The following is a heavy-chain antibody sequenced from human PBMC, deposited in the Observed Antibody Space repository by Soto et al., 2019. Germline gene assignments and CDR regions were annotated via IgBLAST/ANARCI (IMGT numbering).Heavy chain of an antibody. J-gene: IGHJ6*02. CDR3: ARDFRGYSGYYYYYYRMDV. D-gene: IGHD5-12*01. V-gene: IGHV3-21*01. Sequence: GGSLRLSCAASGFTFSSYSMNWVRQAPGKXLEWVPSISSSSSYIYYADSVKGRFTISRDNAKNSLYLQMNSLRAEDTAVYYCARDFRGYSGYYYYYYRMDVWGQGTTVTVSS. CDR2: ISSSSSYI. CDR1: GFTFSSYS.